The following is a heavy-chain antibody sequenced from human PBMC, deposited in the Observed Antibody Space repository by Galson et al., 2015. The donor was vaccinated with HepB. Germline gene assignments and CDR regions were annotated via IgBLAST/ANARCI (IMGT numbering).Heavy chain of an antibody. CDR2: ISGSGGST. CDR1: GFTFSSYA. D-gene: IGHD6-19*01. Sequence: SLRLSCAASGFTFSSYAMSWVRQAPGQGLEWVSAISGSGGSTDYADSVKGRFTISRDNSESTLYLQMNSLRAEDTAVYYCAKALIVVAGTFDMDVWGQGTTVTVSS. J-gene: IGHJ6*02. V-gene: IGHV3-23*01. CDR3: AKALIVVAGTFDMDV.